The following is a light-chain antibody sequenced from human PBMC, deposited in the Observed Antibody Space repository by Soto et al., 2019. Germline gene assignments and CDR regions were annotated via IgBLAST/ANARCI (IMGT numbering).Light chain of an antibody. V-gene: IGLV1-40*01. CDR3: QSYDSSLSGWV. J-gene: IGLJ3*02. Sequence: QAVVTQPPSVSGAPGQRVTISCTGSSSNIGAGYDVNWYQQLPGTAPKLLIYGYNDRPSGVPDRFSGSKSGTSASLAITGLQAEDEADYYCQSYDSSLSGWVFGGGTKLTVL. CDR1: SSNIGAGYD. CDR2: GYN.